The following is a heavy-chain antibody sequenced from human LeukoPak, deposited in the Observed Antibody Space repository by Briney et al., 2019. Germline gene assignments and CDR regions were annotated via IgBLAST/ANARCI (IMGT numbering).Heavy chain of an antibody. D-gene: IGHD3-22*01. CDR2: INHSGST. J-gene: IGHJ4*02. V-gene: IGHV4-34*01. CDR3: ARVRPGDSSGYYLDY. Sequence: SETLSLTCAVYGGSFSGYYWSWIRQPPGKGLEWIGEINHSGSTNYNPSLKSRVTISVDTSKNQFSLKLSSVTAADTAVYYCARVRPGDSSGYYLDYWGQGTLVTVSS. CDR1: GGSFSGYY.